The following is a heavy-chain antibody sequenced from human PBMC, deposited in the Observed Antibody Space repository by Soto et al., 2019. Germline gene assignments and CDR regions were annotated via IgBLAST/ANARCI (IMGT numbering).Heavy chain of an antibody. V-gene: IGHV3-9*01. D-gene: IGHD1-7*01. CDR2: ISWDSGSI. Sequence: GGSLRLSCAASGCTFDDYGMHWVRQAPGKGLEWVSGISWDSGSIGYADSVKGRFTISRDNAKNSLYLQMNSLRAEDTALYYCAKGWNYVSRWMDVWGKGTTVTVSS. CDR3: AKGWNYVSRWMDV. CDR1: GCTFDDYG. J-gene: IGHJ6*04.